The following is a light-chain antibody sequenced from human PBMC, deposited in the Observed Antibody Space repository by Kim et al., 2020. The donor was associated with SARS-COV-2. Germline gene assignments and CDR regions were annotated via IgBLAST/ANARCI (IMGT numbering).Light chain of an antibody. V-gene: IGKV3-20*01. CDR2: GAS. CDR3: QQYGTLVT. J-gene: IGKJ4*01. Sequence: LSPGERATLSCRASQSVSSNYLAWYQQKPGQAPRLLIYGASSRASGIPDRFSGSGSGTDFTLTISRLEPEDFAVYYCQQYGTLVTFGGGTKVDIK. CDR1: QSVSSNY.